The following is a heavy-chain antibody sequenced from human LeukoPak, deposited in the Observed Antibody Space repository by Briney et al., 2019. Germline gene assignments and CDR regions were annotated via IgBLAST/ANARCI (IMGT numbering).Heavy chain of an antibody. Sequence: ASVKVSCKASGYTFTSYYMHWVRQAPGQGLEWMGIINPSGGSTSYAQKFQDRVTMTRDTSTSTVYMELSSLRSEDTAVYYCDSGSYLDAFDIWGQGTMVTVSS. CDR2: INPSGGST. CDR3: DSGSYLDAFDI. J-gene: IGHJ3*02. CDR1: GYTFTSYY. V-gene: IGHV1-46*03. D-gene: IGHD1-26*01.